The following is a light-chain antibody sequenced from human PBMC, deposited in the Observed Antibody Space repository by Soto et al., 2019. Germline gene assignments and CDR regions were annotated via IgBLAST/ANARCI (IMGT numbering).Light chain of an antibody. V-gene: IGKV4-1*01. CDR3: QQYYSSPRT. CDR1: QSALFSSNNENY. CDR2: WAS. Sequence: DIVMSQSPDSLAVSLGERATINCKSSQSALFSSNNENYLAWYQQKPGQPPKLLIYWASTRDSGVPDRFSGSGSGTDFTLTISSLQAEDVALYYCQQYYSSPRTFGQGTKVEIK. J-gene: IGKJ1*01.